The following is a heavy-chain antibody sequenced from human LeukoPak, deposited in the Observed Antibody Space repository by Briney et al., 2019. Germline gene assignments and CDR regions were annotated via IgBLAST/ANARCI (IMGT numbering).Heavy chain of an antibody. CDR2: INHSGSA. V-gene: IGHV4-34*01. Sequence: PSQTLSPTRAVAAASFSGYYWTSIRHPPGNGLEWIGEINHSGSANSNPSLMSRVTISLVTSKNHFSLNLSSVTAADTAVYYCARGQGTVTTRWGQGTLVTVAS. D-gene: IGHD4-11*01. CDR1: AASFSGYY. J-gene: IGHJ1*01. CDR3: ARGQGTVTTR.